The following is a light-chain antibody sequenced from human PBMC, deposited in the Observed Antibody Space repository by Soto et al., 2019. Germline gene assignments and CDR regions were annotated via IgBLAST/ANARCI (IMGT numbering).Light chain of an antibody. CDR1: QSISSY. Sequence: DIQMSQSPSSLSASVGDRVTITCRASQSISSYLNWYQQKPGKAPKLLIYAASSLQSGVPSRFSGSGSGTDFTLTISSLQPDDFATYYCQQYNSYTVTFGQGTKVDIX. CDR3: QQYNSYTVT. CDR2: AAS. V-gene: IGKV1-39*01. J-gene: IGKJ1*01.